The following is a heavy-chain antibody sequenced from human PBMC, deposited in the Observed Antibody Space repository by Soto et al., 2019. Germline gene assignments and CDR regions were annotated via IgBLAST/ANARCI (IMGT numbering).Heavy chain of an antibody. CDR2: IYSSGPT. CDR3: ARDKTQVAGWFDX. D-gene: IGHD2-15*01. V-gene: IGHV3-53*01. J-gene: IGHJ5*02. CDR1: GLTVSNNY. Sequence: GGSLRLSCAASGLTVSNNYMNWVRQPPGKGLEWVEVIYSSGPTYYADSVKGRFTISRETVKNIVYLQMNSLRVDDTAMYYCARDKTQVAGWFDXWGQGTQVPVSX.